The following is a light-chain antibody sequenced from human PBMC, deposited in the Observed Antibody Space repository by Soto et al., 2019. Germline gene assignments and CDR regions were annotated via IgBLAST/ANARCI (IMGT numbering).Light chain of an antibody. CDR1: RSISSY. CDR3: QQSYSLPPTWT. Sequence: DIQMTQSPSSLSASVGDRVTITCRASRSISSYLNWYQQKPGKAPKLLIYAASSLKSGVPSRFSGSGSGTEFTLTISSLQPEDFATYYCQQSYSLPPTWTFGQGTKVEIK. CDR2: AAS. J-gene: IGKJ1*01. V-gene: IGKV1-39*01.